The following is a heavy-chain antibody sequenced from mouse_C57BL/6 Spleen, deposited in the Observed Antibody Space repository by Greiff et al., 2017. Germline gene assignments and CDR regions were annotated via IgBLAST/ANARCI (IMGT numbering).Heavy chain of an antibody. J-gene: IGHJ3*01. Sequence: QVQLKEPGPELARPWASVKISCQAFYTFSRRVHFAIRDTNYWLQWVKQRPGQGPEWIGAIYPGYGDTSYNQKFKGKATLTAYKSSSTACMHLRSLTSENSAVYYCALGRSGPWFAYWGQGTLVTVSA. CDR2: GQGPEWIG. D-gene: IGHD3-2*02. CDR1: YTFSRRVH. CDR3: SENSAVYYCALGRSGPWFAY. V-gene: IGHV1-87*01.